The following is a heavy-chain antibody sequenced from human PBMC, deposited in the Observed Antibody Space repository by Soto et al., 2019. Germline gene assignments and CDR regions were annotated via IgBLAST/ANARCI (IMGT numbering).Heavy chain of an antibody. CDR3: ARGSVVAATLFDY. CDR2: IYFRGST. D-gene: IGHD2-15*01. J-gene: IGHJ4*02. CDR1: GGSISSYY. V-gene: IGHV4-59*12. Sequence: SETLSLTCTVSGGSISSYYWSWIRQPPGKGLEWIGYIYFRGSTNYNPSLKSRVTISVDTSKNQFSLKLSSVTAADTAVYYCARGSVVAATLFDYWGQGTLVTVSS.